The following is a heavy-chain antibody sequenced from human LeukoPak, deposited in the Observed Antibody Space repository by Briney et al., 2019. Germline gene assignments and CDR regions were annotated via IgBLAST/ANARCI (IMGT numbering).Heavy chain of an antibody. CDR3: ARTSDFHYYYYYMDV. CDR2: INPSGGST. J-gene: IGHJ6*03. D-gene: IGHD3/OR15-3a*01. Sequence: VASVKVSCKASGYTFTSYYMHWVRQAPGQGLEWMVIINPSGGSTSYVQKFQGRVTMTRDTSTSTVYMELSSLRSEDTAVYYCARTSDFHYYYYYMDVWGKGTTVTVSS. CDR1: GYTFTSYY. V-gene: IGHV1-46*03.